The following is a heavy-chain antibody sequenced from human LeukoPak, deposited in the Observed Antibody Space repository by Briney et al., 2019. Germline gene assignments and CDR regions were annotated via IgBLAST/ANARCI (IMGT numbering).Heavy chain of an antibody. Sequence: EASVKVSCKASGYSFNRYAMNWVRQAPGQGLEWVGWINTNTGDPTYAQDFAGRFVFSLDTSVSTAYLQISSLKADDTAVYYCARDSISGSYVHFDNWGQGTLVTVSS. J-gene: IGHJ4*02. CDR1: GYSFNRYA. D-gene: IGHD1-26*01. CDR3: ARDSISGSYVHFDN. CDR2: INTNTGDP. V-gene: IGHV7-4-1*02.